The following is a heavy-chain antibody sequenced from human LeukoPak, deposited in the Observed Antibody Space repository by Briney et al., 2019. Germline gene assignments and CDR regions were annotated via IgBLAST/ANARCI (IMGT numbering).Heavy chain of an antibody. CDR2: IYYSGST. V-gene: IGHV4-39*01. D-gene: IGHD3-3*01. Sequence: SETLSLTCTVSGGSISSSSYYWGWIRQPPGKGLEWIGSIYYSGSTYYNPSLKSRVTISVDTSKNQFSLKLSSVTAADTAVYYCARAYDFWSGYYLLDYWGQGTLVTVSS. CDR3: ARAYDFWSGYYLLDY. CDR1: GGSISSSSYY. J-gene: IGHJ4*02.